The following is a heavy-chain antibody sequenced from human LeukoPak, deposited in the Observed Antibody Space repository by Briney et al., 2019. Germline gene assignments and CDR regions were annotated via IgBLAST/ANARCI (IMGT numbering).Heavy chain of an antibody. Sequence: ASVKVSCKASGYTFTSYYMHWVRQAPGQGLEWMGIINPSGGSTSYAQKFQGRVTMTRDTSISTAYMELSRLRSDDTAVYYCARDMRYYGSGSFIYYYYGMDVWGQGTTVTVSS. V-gene: IGHV1-46*01. J-gene: IGHJ6*02. D-gene: IGHD3-10*01. CDR3: ARDMRYYGSGSFIYYYYGMDV. CDR2: INPSGGST. CDR1: GYTFTSYY.